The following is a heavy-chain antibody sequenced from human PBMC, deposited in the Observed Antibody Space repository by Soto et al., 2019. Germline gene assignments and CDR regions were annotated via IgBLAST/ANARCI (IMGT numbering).Heavy chain of an antibody. CDR3: AKGGPDAFCGGGRCYFES. CDR2: ISWNGNII. V-gene: IGHV3-9*01. CDR1: GFTFDDYA. D-gene: IGHD2-15*01. Sequence: VQLVESGGGSVQPGRSLRLSCAASGFTFDDYAMHWVRRVPGKGLEWVSSISWNGNIIGYADSLKGRFTISRDNAKNSLYLQMNSLRPEDTALYYCAKGGPDAFCGGGRCYFESWGQGTLVTVSS. J-gene: IGHJ4*02.